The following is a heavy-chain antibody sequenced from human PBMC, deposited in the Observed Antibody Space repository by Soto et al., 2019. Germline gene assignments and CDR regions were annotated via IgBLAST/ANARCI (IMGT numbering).Heavy chain of an antibody. CDR1: GVSVSGSSC. J-gene: IGHJ6*02. CDR3: AREPTRAGGLHPYYYYGMDV. D-gene: IGHD3-16*01. V-gene: IGHV4-61*01. Sequence: PSETLSLTCTVSGVSVSGSSCWTWIRQAPGKGLEWIGCIFYNGTTNYNPSLRSPVTISVDTSKNQFSLKVTSVTAEDTAVYYCAREPTRAGGLHPYYYYGMDVWGQGTTVTVSS. CDR2: IFYNGTT.